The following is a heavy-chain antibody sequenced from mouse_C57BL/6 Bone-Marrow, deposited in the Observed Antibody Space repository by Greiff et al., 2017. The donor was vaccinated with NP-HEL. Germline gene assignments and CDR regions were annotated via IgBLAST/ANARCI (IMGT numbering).Heavy chain of an antibody. D-gene: IGHD4-1*01. CDR2: IEPSDSYT. Sequence: QVQLQQPGAELVMPGASVKLSCKASGYTFTSYWMHWVKQRPGQGLEWIGEIEPSDSYTNYNQKFKGKSTLTVDKSSSTAYMQLSSLTSEDSAVYYCARTGFAYWGQGTLVTVSA. CDR1: GYTFTSYW. CDR3: ARTGFAY. V-gene: IGHV1-69*01. J-gene: IGHJ3*01.